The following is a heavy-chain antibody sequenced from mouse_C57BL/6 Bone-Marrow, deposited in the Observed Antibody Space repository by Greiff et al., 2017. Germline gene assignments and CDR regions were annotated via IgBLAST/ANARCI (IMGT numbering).Heavy chain of an antibody. CDR1: GFNIKNTY. CDR2: IDPANGTT. V-gene: IGHV14-3*01. Sequence: EVQLQQSVAELVRPGASVKLSCTASGFNIKNTYMHWVKQRPEQGLEWIGRIDPANGTTKYAPQFQGKATITADHSSNTAYLQLSSLTSEDTAIYYCAPIYYYGSSWYFDVWGTGTTVTVSS. J-gene: IGHJ1*03. D-gene: IGHD1-1*01. CDR3: APIYYYGSSWYFDV.